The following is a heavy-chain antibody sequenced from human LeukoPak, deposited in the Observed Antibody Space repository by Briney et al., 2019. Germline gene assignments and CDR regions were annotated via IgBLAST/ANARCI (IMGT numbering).Heavy chain of an antibody. J-gene: IGHJ3*02. D-gene: IGHD5-24*01. CDR2: LSGGSDHI. CDR1: GFTFSSYN. Sequence: GGSLGLSCAASGFTFSSYNMYWVRQAPGQGLEWVSSLSGGSDHIYYADPVKGRFTISRDNAKNSLYLQMNSLRAEDTAVYYCARDAMATIPDAFDIWGQGTMVTVSS. V-gene: IGHV3-21*01. CDR3: ARDAMATIPDAFDI.